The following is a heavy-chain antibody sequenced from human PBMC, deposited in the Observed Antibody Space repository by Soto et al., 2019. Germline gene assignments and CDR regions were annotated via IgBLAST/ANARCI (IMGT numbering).Heavy chain of an antibody. CDR2: RYYSGRT. D-gene: IGHD4-17*01. CDR3: ARHGNTVTTGYYYGMDV. V-gene: IGHV4-39*01. J-gene: IGHJ6*02. CDR1: GASIRSSNYY. Sequence: SETLSTTFTFSGASIRSSNYYWGWIRQPPERGLEWIGTRYYSGRTYYNPSLKSRVTTSVDTSKNQFSLKLSAVTATDTAVYYCARHGNTVTTGYYYGMDVWGQGTTVTVSS.